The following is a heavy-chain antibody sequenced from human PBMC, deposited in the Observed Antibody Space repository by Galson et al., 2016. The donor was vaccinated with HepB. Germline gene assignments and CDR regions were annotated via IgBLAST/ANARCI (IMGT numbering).Heavy chain of an antibody. D-gene: IGHD3-22*01. CDR1: GGSFNGYY. Sequence: SETLSLTCAVYGGSFNGYYWSWIRQPPGKGLEWIGEINHSGITNYNPSLKSRVTISIDTSKNQFSLKLTSVTAADTAVYYCARDHYASSGLNWGQGTLVTVSS. CDR2: INHSGIT. CDR3: ARDHYASSGLN. J-gene: IGHJ4*02. V-gene: IGHV4-34*01.